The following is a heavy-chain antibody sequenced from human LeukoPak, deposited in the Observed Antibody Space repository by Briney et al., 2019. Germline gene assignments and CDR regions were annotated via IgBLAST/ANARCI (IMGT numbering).Heavy chain of an antibody. CDR3: AKTPVRRFPLYFDY. V-gene: IGHV3-30*02. Sequence: GGSLRLSCAASGFTSDCCGMHWVRQAPGKGLEWVAFIRNVGNDKYYADSLKGRFTISRDNSKNTLYLQMNSLRAEDTAVYYCAKTPVRRFPLYFDYWGQGTLVTVSS. J-gene: IGHJ4*02. CDR2: IRNVGNDK. D-gene: IGHD3-3*01. CDR1: GFTSDCCG.